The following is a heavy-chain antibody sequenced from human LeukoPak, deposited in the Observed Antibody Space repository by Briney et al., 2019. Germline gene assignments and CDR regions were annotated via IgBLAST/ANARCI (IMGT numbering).Heavy chain of an antibody. Sequence: SLRLSCAASGFTFSDYYMSWIRQVPGTGLEWVSYISCSGSTIYYADSVEGRFTISRDNAKNSLYLQMNSLRAEDTAVYYCARRGYSYGPSKYYFDYWGQGTLVTVSS. D-gene: IGHD5-18*01. CDR2: ISCSGSTI. CDR1: GFTFSDYY. CDR3: ARRGYSYGPSKYYFDY. V-gene: IGHV3-11*04. J-gene: IGHJ4*02.